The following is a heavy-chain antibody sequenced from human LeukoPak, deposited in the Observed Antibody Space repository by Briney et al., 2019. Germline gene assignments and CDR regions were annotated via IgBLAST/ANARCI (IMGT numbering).Heavy chain of an antibody. V-gene: IGHV4-34*01. CDR3: ARRGGFRYFDY. J-gene: IGHJ4*02. Sequence: SETLSLTCAVYGGSFSGYYWSWIRQPPGKGLEWIGEINHSGSTNYSPSLKSRVTISVDTSKNQSSLKLSSVTAADTAVYYCARRGGFRYFDYWGQGTLVTVSS. D-gene: IGHD3-16*01. CDR1: GGSFSGYY. CDR2: INHSGST.